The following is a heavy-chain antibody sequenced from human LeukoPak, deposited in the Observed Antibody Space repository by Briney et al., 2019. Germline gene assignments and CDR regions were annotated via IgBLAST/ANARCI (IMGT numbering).Heavy chain of an antibody. J-gene: IGHJ3*02. CDR3: AKEKSSSWYAGDAFDI. CDR2: ISWNSGSI. CDR1: GFTFDDYA. V-gene: IGHV3-9*03. Sequence: PGGSLRLSCAASGFTFDDYAMHWVRQAPGKGLEWVSGISWNSGSIGYADSVKGRFTISRDNAKNSLYLQMNSLRSEDMALYYCAKEKSSSWYAGDAFDIWGQGTMVTASS. D-gene: IGHD6-13*01.